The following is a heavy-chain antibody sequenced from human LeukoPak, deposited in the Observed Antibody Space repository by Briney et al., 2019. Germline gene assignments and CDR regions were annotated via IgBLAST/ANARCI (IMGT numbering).Heavy chain of an antibody. CDR1: GGTFSSYA. CDR3: ARVLMDYDSSGSKFYYYYYGMDV. CDR2: IIPILGIA. J-gene: IGHJ6*02. Sequence: WASVKVSCKASGGTFSSYAISWVRQAPGQGLEWMGRIIPILGIANYAQRFQGRVTITADKSTSTAYMELSSLRSEDTAVYYCARVLMDYDSSGSKFYYYYYGMDVWGRGTTVTVSS. V-gene: IGHV1-69*04. D-gene: IGHD3-22*01.